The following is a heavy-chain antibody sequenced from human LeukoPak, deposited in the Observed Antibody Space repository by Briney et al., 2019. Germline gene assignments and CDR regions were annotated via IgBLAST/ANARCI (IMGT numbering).Heavy chain of an antibody. CDR1: GFTFSSYA. D-gene: IGHD3-16*01. CDR2: ISDSGTST. CDR3: TKGSRGSRPYYFDY. Sequence: GGSLRLSCAASGFTFSSYAMSWVRQAPGKGLEWVSAISDSGTSTYYADSVKGRFTISRDSSKNTLYLQMNSLRAEDTAVYYCTKGSRGSRPYYFDYWGQGTLVTVSS. J-gene: IGHJ4*02. V-gene: IGHV3-23*01.